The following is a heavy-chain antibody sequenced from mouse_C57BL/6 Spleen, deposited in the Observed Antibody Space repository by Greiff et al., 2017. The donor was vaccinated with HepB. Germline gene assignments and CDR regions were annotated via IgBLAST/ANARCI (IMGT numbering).Heavy chain of an antibody. D-gene: IGHD1-1*01. V-gene: IGHV1-81*01. Sequence: VKVVESGAELARPGASVKLSCKASGYTFTSYGISWVKQRTGQGLEWIGEIYPRSGNTYYNEKFKGKATLTADKSSSTAYMELRSLTSEDSAVYFCARRITTVSDWYFDVWGTGTTVTVSS. CDR2: IYPRSGNT. J-gene: IGHJ1*03. CDR1: GYTFTSYG. CDR3: ARRITTVSDWYFDV.